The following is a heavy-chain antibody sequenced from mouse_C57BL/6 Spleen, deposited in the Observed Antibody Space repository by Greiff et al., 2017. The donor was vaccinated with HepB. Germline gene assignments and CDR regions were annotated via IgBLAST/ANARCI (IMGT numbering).Heavy chain of an antibody. D-gene: IGHD1-1*01. CDR2: IYPGSGNT. CDR1: GYTFTDYY. V-gene: IGHV1-76*01. J-gene: IGHJ4*01. CDR3: AREGYGHAMDY. Sequence: VQLQQSGAELVRPGASVKLSCKASGYTFTDYYINWVKQRPGQGLEWIARIYPGSGNTYYNEKFKGKATLTAEKSSSTAYMQLSSLTSEDSAVYFCAREGYGHAMDYWGQGTSVTVSS.